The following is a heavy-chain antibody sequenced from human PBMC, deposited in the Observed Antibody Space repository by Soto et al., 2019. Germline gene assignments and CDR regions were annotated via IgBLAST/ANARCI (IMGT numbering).Heavy chain of an antibody. Sequence: PSETLSLTCTVSGGSISSGGYYWSWIRQHPGKGLEWIGYIYYSGSTYYNPSLKSRVTISVDTSKNQFSLKLSSVTAAGTAVYYCARGQYYYDSSGYRTGWFDPWGQGTLVTVSS. J-gene: IGHJ5*02. CDR3: ARGQYYYDSSGYRTGWFDP. CDR1: GGSISSGGYY. CDR2: IYYSGST. D-gene: IGHD3-22*01. V-gene: IGHV4-31*03.